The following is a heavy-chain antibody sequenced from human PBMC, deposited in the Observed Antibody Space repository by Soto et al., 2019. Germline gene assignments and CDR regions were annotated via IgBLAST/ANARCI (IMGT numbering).Heavy chain of an antibody. V-gene: IGHV3-13*01. Sequence: PGGSLRLSCAASGFTFSSYDMHWVRQATGKGLEWVSAIGTAGDTYYPGSVKGRFTISRENAKNSLYLQMNSLRAGDTAVYYCARGSSYYDSSGYYRYFDYWGQGTLVTVSS. D-gene: IGHD3-22*01. CDR1: GFTFSSYD. CDR3: ARGSSYYDSSGYYRYFDY. CDR2: IGTAGDT. J-gene: IGHJ4*02.